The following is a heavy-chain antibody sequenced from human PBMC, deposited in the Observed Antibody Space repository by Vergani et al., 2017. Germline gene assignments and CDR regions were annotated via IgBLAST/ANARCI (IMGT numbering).Heavy chain of an antibody. CDR2: ISSSCSTI. Sequence: QVQLVESGGGLVKPGGSLRLSCAASGFTFSDYYMSWIRQAPGKGLEWVSYISSSCSTIYYADSVKGRFTISRDNAKNSLYLQMNSLRAEDTAVYYCARDLIRSIAAAGRDNNWFDPWGQGTLVTVSS. V-gene: IGHV3-11*01. CDR1: GFTFSDYY. J-gene: IGHJ5*02. CDR3: ARDLIRSIAAAGRDNNWFDP. D-gene: IGHD6-13*01.